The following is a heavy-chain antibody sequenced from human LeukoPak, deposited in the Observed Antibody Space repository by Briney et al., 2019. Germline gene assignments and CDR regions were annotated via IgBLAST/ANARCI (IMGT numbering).Heavy chain of an antibody. D-gene: IGHD6-19*01. CDR3: ARPKGFPRYSSGWYED. CDR2: ISAYNGNI. CDR1: GYTFTSYG. J-gene: IGHJ4*02. Sequence: ASVKVSCKASGYTFTSYGINWVRQAPGQGLEWMGWISAYNGNINYAQKLQGRVTMTTDTSTSTAYMELRSLRSDDTAVYYCARPKGFPRYSSGWYEDWGQGTLVTVSS. V-gene: IGHV1-18*01.